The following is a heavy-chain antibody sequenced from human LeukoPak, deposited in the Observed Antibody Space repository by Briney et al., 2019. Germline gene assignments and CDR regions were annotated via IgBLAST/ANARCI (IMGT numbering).Heavy chain of an antibody. CDR1: GFTFDDYA. Sequence: GRSLRLSCAASGFTFDDYAMPWVRQAPGKGLEWVSGISWNSGSIGYADSVKGRFTISRDNAKNSLYLQMNSLRAEDTALYYCAKDTDCDWERYYYCMDVWGKGNTVTVSS. V-gene: IGHV3-9*01. CDR3: AKDTDCDWERYYYCMDV. J-gene: IGHJ6*03. CDR2: ISWNSGSI. D-gene: IGHD2-21*01.